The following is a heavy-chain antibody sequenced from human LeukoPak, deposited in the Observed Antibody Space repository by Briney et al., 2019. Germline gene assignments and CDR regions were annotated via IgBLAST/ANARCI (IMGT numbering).Heavy chain of an antibody. V-gene: IGHV3-23*01. CDR1: GFTFSSYA. CDR3: AKVTYDSSGYLDY. CDR2: ISGSGGST. D-gene: IGHD3-22*01. J-gene: IGHJ4*02. Sequence: GGSLRLSCAASGFTFSSYAMSWVRQAPGKGLERVSAISGSGGSTYYADSVKGRFTISRDNSKNTLYLQMNSLRAEDTAVYYCAKVTYDSSGYLDYWGQGTLVTVSS.